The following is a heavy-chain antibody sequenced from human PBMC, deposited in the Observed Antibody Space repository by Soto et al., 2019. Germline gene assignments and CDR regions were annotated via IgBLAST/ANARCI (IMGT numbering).Heavy chain of an antibody. V-gene: IGHV3-23*01. J-gene: IGHJ1*01. D-gene: IGHD6-13*01. CDR1: GFTFSSDA. CDR2: ISGGGSTT. CDR3: ARDQAAGGTISRYFQD. Sequence: EVQLLESGGGLVQPEGSLRLSCEASGFTFSSDAMSWVRQAPGKGLEWVSGISGGGSTTYYADSVKGRFTISRDNSKNTLYLQVNSLRAEDTAVYYCARDQAAGGTISRYFQDWGQGTLVTVSS.